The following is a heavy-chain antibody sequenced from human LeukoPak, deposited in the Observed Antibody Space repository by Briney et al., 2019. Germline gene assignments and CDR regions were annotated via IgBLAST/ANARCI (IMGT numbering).Heavy chain of an antibody. CDR2: ISGSGGST. V-gene: IGHV3-23*01. CDR1: GFTFSSYA. Sequence: PGGSLRLSCAASGFTFSSYAMGWVRQAPGKGLEWVSAISGSGGSTYYADSVKGRFTISRDNSKNTLYLQMNSLRAEDTAVYYCAKGNIVLMVYANFDYWGQGTLVTVSS. CDR3: AKGNIVLMVYANFDY. D-gene: IGHD2-8*01. J-gene: IGHJ4*02.